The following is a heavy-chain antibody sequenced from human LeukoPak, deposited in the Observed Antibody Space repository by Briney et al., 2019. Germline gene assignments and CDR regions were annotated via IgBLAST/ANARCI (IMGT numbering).Heavy chain of an antibody. J-gene: IGHJ4*02. Sequence: GGSLRLSCAASGFSFSNYWMTWVRQAPGKGLEWVANINEAGNDKYYVDSVTGRFTMSRDSAKNSLYLQMNSLRAEDTAVYYCARGRLTGYSDYWGQGTLVTVSS. V-gene: IGHV3-7*01. CDR2: INEAGNDK. D-gene: IGHD3-9*01. CDR1: GFSFSNYW. CDR3: ARGRLTGYSDY.